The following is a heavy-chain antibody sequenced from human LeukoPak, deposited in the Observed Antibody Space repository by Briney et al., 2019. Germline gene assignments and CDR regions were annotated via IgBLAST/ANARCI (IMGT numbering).Heavy chain of an antibody. CDR2: ISTYTGNT. CDR3: ARVLVVSSDAFDI. V-gene: IGHV1-18*01. D-gene: IGHD3-22*01. Sequence: ASVKVSCKTSGYTFTSYAICWVRQAPGQGLECMGWISTYTGNTDYAQKLQGRVTMTTDTSTSTAYMELRSLSSDDTAVYYCARVLVVSSDAFDIWGQGTMVTVSS. J-gene: IGHJ3*02. CDR1: GYTFTSYA.